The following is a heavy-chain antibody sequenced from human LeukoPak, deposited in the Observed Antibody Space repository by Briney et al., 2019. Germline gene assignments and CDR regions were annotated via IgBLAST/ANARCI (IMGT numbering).Heavy chain of an antibody. CDR1: GFTFSSYS. CDR3: ASQYTSSRIFDD. V-gene: IGHV3-21*01. Sequence: PGGSLRLSCAASGFTFSSYSMNWVRQAPGKGLEWVSSISSSSTYIYYADSVKGRFTVSRDNAKNSLHLQMNSLRAEDTAVYFCASQYTSSRIFDDWGQGTLVTVSS. CDR2: ISSSSTYI. J-gene: IGHJ4*02. D-gene: IGHD6-13*01.